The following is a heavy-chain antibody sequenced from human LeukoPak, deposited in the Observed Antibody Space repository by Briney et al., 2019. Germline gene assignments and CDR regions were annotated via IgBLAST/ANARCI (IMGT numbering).Heavy chain of an antibody. CDR1: EFTFTSYE. J-gene: IGHJ3*02. V-gene: IGHV3-48*03. CDR2: ISSSGNTI. CDR3: ARGPSIAARYDAFDI. Sequence: GGSLRLSCAASEFTFTSYELNWVRQAPGKGLEWVSYISSSGNTISYADSVKGRFTISRDSAKNSLYLQVISLRAEDTAVYYCARGPSIAARYDAFDIWGQGTMVTVSS. D-gene: IGHD6-6*01.